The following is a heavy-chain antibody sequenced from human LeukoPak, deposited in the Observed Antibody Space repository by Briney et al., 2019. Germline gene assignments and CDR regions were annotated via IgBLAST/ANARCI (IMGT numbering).Heavy chain of an antibody. Sequence: SETLSLTCTVSGGSISSDYWSWLRQPPGKGLEWIGYIYYSGSTNYNPSLKSRVTISVDTSKNQFSLKLSSVTAADTAVYYCASLMAYDYWGQGTLVTVSS. CDR3: ASLMAYDY. D-gene: IGHD2-8*01. V-gene: IGHV4-59*12. J-gene: IGHJ4*02. CDR1: GGSISSDY. CDR2: IYYSGST.